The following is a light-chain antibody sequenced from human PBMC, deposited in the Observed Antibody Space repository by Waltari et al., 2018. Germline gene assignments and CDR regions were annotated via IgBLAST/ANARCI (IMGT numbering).Light chain of an antibody. CDR1: QSFTSY. J-gene: IGKJ2*01. V-gene: IGKV1-39*01. CDR2: AAS. Sequence: DIQMTHSPSSLSASVGDRVTITCRSSQSFTSYLNWYQQKPGKAPKPLIYAASSLLSGVPSRFSGSGSGTDFTLTISSLQPEDFATYYCQQSYSRPYTFGQGTKLDIK. CDR3: QQSYSRPYT.